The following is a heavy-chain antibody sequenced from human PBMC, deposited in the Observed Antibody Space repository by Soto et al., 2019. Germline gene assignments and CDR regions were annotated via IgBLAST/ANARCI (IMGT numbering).Heavy chain of an antibody. CDR2: INGDGSTT. CDR1: GFSFSTNW. D-gene: IGHD3-10*01. J-gene: IGHJ4*02. CDR3: ASSPMVRGPSDY. Sequence: EVQLVESGGGLVQPGGSLRLSCAASGFSFSTNWMHWVRQAPGKGLVWVARINGDGSTTQYADSVQGRFTISRDNTENTLYLQMNSLRAEDTAVYYCASSPMVRGPSDYWGQGALISVSS. V-gene: IGHV3-74*02.